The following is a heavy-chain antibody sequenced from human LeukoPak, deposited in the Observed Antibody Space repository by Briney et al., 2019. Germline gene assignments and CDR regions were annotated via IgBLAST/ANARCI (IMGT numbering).Heavy chain of an antibody. CDR1: GFTFTSYS. V-gene: IGHV3-23*01. Sequence: GGSLRLSCAASGFTFTSYSMSWVRQAPGKGLEWVSAISGSGGSTYYADSVKGRFTISRDNSKNTLYLQMNSLRAEDTVVYYCARPGYYDSSGYSIDYWGQGTLVTVSS. CDR3: ARPGYYDSSGYSIDY. J-gene: IGHJ4*02. CDR2: ISGSGGST. D-gene: IGHD3-22*01.